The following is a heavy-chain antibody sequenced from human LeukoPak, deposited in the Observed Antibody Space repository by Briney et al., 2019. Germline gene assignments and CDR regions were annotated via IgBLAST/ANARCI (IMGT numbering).Heavy chain of an antibody. CDR3: AIPARRGVTVNSYFDY. Sequence: PGGSLRLSCAASGFIVSNYAMCLVRQAAGKGLGLVSAISSRGGNTYYADTVKGRFTISRANSNTTLYLPITRLRAADTAVYYCAIPARRGVTVNSYFDYWGQGTLVTVSS. J-gene: IGHJ4*02. CDR2: ISSRGGNT. V-gene: IGHV3-23*01. CDR1: GFIVSNYA. D-gene: IGHD3-10*01.